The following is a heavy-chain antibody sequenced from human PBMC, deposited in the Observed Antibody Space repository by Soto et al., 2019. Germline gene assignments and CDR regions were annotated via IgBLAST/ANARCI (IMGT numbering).Heavy chain of an antibody. J-gene: IGHJ4*02. CDR1: EFTCGDFC. CDR3: RKDGRVEDDFDN. V-gene: IGHV3-23*01. CDR2: ISGSGGST. D-gene: IGHD1-26*01. Sequence: AAFEFTCGDFCVRRIRQAQRKGLEWVSAISGSGGSTYYADSVKGRVTISRDNSKNTLYMQMNSLRAEDTVVYSCRKDGRVEDDFDNWGQAIL.